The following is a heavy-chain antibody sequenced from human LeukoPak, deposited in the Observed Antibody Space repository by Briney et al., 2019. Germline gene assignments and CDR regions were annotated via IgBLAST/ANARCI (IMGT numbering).Heavy chain of an antibody. Sequence: GGSLRLSCAASGFTFSSYEMNWVRQAPGKGLEWVSYISNSGNNIHYADSVKGRFTISRDNAKNSLYLQMNSLRAEDTAVYYCARRAEGVGDAFDIWGQGTMVTVSS. CDR3: ARRAEGVGDAFDI. J-gene: IGHJ3*02. D-gene: IGHD3-10*01. CDR1: GFTFSSYE. V-gene: IGHV3-48*03. CDR2: ISNSGNNI.